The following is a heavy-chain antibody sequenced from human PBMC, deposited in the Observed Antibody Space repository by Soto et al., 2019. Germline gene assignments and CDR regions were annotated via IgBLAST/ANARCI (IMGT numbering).Heavy chain of an antibody. CDR1: GFSFGSYA. D-gene: IGHD3-3*01. Sequence: GGSLRLSCAASGFSFGSYALSWVRQAPGKGLEWVSTISGSDGKTFYADSVKGRFSISRDTSQSTLYLQVNSLRADDTAMYYCARWSYLDYWGQGTRVTVSS. CDR2: ISGSDGKT. V-gene: IGHV3-23*01. J-gene: IGHJ4*02. CDR3: ARWSYLDY.